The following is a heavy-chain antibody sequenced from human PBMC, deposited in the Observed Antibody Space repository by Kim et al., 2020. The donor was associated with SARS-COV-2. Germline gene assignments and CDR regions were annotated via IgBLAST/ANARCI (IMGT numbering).Heavy chain of an antibody. D-gene: IGHD3-22*01. J-gene: IGHJ6*02. CDR1: GGSFSGYY. Sequence: SETLSLTCAVYGGSFSGYYWSWIRQPPGKGLEWIGEINHSGSTNYNPSLKSRVTISVDTSKNQFSLKLSSVTAADMAVYYCARAYYDSSGYYYYYYYGMDVWGQGTTVTVSS. V-gene: IGHV4-34*01. CDR2: INHSGST. CDR3: ARAYYDSSGYYYYYYYGMDV.